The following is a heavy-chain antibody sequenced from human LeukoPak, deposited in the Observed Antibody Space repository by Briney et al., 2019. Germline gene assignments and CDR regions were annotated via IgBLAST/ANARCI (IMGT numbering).Heavy chain of an antibody. CDR2: ISGSGGST. J-gene: IGHJ4*02. Sequence: RAGGSLRLSCAASGFTFSSYAMSWVRQAPGKGLEWVSAISGSGGSTYYADSVKGRFTISRDNSKNTLYLQMNSLRAEDTAVYYCAKGEMIVVFFDYWGQGTLVTVSS. CDR3: AKGEMIVVFFDY. CDR1: GFTFSSYA. V-gene: IGHV3-23*01. D-gene: IGHD3-22*01.